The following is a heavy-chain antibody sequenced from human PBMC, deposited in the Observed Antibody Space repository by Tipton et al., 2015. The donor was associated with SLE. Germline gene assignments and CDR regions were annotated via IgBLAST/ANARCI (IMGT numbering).Heavy chain of an antibody. J-gene: IGHJ6*03. CDR2: IYSGGSST. Sequence: SLRLSCAASGFTFSSYAMSWVRQAPGRGLEWVSVIYSGGSSTYYADSVKGRFTISRDNSKNTLYLQMNSLRAEDTAVYYCAKEAGSIAAREYSFYYMDVWGKGTTVTVSS. CDR3: AKEAGSIAAREYSFYYMDV. D-gene: IGHD6-6*01. V-gene: IGHV3-23*03. CDR1: GFTFSSYA.